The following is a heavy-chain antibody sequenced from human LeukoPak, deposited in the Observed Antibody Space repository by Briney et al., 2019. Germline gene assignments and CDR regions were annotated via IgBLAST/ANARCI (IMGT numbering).Heavy chain of an antibody. CDR2: IRYDGSNK. CDR3: ARELKGGQTAFDI. CDR1: GFTFSSYG. J-gene: IGHJ3*02. D-gene: IGHD1-26*01. V-gene: IGHV3-30*02. Sequence: HPGGSLRLSCAASGFTFSSYGMHWVRQAPGKGLEWVAFIRYDGSNKYYADSVKGRFTISRDNAKNSLYLQMNSLRAEDTAVYYCARELKGGQTAFDIWGQGTMVTVSS.